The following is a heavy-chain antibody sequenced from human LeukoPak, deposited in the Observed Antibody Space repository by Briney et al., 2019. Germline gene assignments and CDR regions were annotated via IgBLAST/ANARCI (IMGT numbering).Heavy chain of an antibody. CDR3: AREGDGYKFDY. D-gene: IGHD5-24*01. CDR2: IYSGGST. Sequence: PGGSLRLSCAASGFTVSSNYMSWVRQAPGKGLEWASVIYSGGSTYYADSVKGRFTISRDNSKNTLYLQMNSLRAEDTAVYYCAREGDGYKFDYWGQGTLVTVSS. CDR1: GFTVSSNY. V-gene: IGHV3-53*01. J-gene: IGHJ4*02.